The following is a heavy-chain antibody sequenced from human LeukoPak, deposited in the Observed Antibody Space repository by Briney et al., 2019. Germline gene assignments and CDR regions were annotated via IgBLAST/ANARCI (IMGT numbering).Heavy chain of an antibody. D-gene: IGHD6-19*01. V-gene: IGHV3-30*18. Sequence: PGGSLRLSCAASGFTLSNYGMHWVRQAPGKGLEWVAIISHDGIKKYYADSVKGRFTISRDNPKNALYLHMNSLRAEDTPVYYCAKGRGSGWYSDYWGQGTLVTVSS. CDR2: ISHDGIKK. J-gene: IGHJ4*02. CDR1: GFTLSNYG. CDR3: AKGRGSGWYSDY.